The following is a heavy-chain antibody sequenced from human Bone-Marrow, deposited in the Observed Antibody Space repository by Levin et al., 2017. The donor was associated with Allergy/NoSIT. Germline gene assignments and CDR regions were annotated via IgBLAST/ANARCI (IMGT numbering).Heavy chain of an antibody. CDR2: IRSKAYGGTT. Sequence: GGSLRLSCTASGFTFGDYAMSWVRQAPGKGLEWVGFIRSKAYGGTTEYAASVKGRFTISRDDSKSIAYPQMNSLKTEDTAVYYCTRVTSRTVPQPWGQGTLVTVSS. CDR3: TRVTSRTVPQP. V-gene: IGHV3-49*04. J-gene: IGHJ5*02. CDR1: GFTFGDYA. D-gene: IGHD2-2*01.